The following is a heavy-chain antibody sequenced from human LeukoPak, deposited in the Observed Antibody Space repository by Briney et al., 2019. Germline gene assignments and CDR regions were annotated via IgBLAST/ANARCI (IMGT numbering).Heavy chain of an antibody. Sequence: GGSLRLSCAASGFTFSSYSMNWVRQAPGKRLEWVSSISSSSSYIYYADSVKGRFTISRDNAKNSRYLQMNSLRAEDTAVYYCARDSYGDYSPWGQGTLVTVSS. CDR1: GFTFSSYS. V-gene: IGHV3-21*01. D-gene: IGHD4-17*01. CDR2: ISSSSSYI. CDR3: ARDSYGDYSP. J-gene: IGHJ4*02.